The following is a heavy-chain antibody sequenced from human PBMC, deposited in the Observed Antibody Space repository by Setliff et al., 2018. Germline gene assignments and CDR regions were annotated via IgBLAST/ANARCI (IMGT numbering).Heavy chain of an antibody. V-gene: IGHV3-33*08. Sequence: QPGGSLRLSCAASGFSFRTFSMHWVRQAPGKGLEWVAVIWDDGVKKYHADSVKGRFTISRDNSKNTLYLQMNSLRPEDTAVYYCARTCSGSGCYAGLESWGQGTPVTVSS. D-gene: IGHD2-15*01. CDR2: IWDDGVKK. CDR1: GFSFRTFS. CDR3: ARTCSGSGCYAGLES. J-gene: IGHJ4*02.